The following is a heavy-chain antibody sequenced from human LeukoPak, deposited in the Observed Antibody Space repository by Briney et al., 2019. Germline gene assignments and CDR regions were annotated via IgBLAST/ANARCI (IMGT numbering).Heavy chain of an antibody. CDR3: ARSSGNYYYYGMDV. V-gene: IGHV3-20*01. CDR2: INWNGGST. J-gene: IGHJ6*02. CDR1: GFTFDDYG. Sequence: GGSLRLSCAVSGFTFDDYGMSWVRQAPGKGLEWVSGINWNGGSTGYADSVKGRFTISRDNAKNSLYLQMNSLRAEDTALYHCARSSGNYYYYGMDVWGQGTTVTVSS.